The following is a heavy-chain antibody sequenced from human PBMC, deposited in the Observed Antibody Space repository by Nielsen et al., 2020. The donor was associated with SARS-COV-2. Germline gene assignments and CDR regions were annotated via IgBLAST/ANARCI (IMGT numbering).Heavy chain of an antibody. CDR1: GFTFSHYA. V-gene: IGHV3-23*01. D-gene: IGHD6-19*01. CDR2: IGGSGGGT. Sequence: GESLKISCAASGFTFSHYAMSWVRQAPGRGLEWVSTIGGSGGGTYHADSVKGRFTISRDNSKNTLYLQMNSLRAEDTAVYYCARGGSSGWDWYFDLWGRGTLVTVSS. CDR3: ARGGSSGWDWYFDL. J-gene: IGHJ2*01.